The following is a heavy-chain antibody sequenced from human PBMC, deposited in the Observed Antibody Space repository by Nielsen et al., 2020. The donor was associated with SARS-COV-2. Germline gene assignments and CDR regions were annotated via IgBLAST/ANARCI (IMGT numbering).Heavy chain of an antibody. Sequence: GESLKISCAASGFTFSSYGMHWVRQAPGKGLEWVAVIWYDGSNKYYADSVKGRFTISRDNSKNTLYLQMNSLRAEDTAVYYCAREFYYYDSSGYYLSDAFDIWGQGTMVTVSS. J-gene: IGHJ3*02. CDR3: AREFYYYDSSGYYLSDAFDI. V-gene: IGHV3-33*01. CDR1: GFTFSSYG. D-gene: IGHD3-22*01. CDR2: IWYDGSNK.